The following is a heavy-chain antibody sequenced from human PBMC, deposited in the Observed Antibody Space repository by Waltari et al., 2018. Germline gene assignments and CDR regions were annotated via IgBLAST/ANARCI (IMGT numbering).Heavy chain of an antibody. CDR1: GFTFSDYS. J-gene: IGHJ6*02. CDR2: ISSSSSTI. V-gene: IGHV3-48*01. CDR3: ARKGLSTRSYYYGMDV. Sequence: EVQLVESGGGLVQSGGSLRLSCAASGFTFSDYSINWVRQAPGKGLEWVSYISSSSSTIYYADSVKGRFTISRDNAKNSLYLQMNSLRAEDTAVYYCARKGLSTRSYYYGMDVWGQGTTVTVSS.